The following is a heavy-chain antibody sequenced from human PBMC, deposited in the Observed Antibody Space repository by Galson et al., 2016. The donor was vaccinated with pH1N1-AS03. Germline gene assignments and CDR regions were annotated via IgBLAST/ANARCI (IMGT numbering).Heavy chain of an antibody. CDR2: ISSDASGT. Sequence: SLRLSCAASGFTFSDYAMHWVRQAPGKGLEYVSAISSDASGTYYANSVKGRFTISRDNSKNTVYLQMGSPRAEDTAVYYCARRRSYYDFWSGYSDYWGQGTLVPVSS. D-gene: IGHD3-3*01. V-gene: IGHV3-64*01. CDR3: ARRRSYYDFWSGYSDY. J-gene: IGHJ4*02. CDR1: GFTFSDYA.